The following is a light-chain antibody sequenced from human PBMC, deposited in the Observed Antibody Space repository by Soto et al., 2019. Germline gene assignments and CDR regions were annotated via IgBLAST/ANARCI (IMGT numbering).Light chain of an antibody. CDR3: QQSYSIRST. V-gene: IGKV1-39*01. Sequence: DIQMTQSPSSLSASIGDRVTITCRASQSISSYLNWYQQKPGKAPKLLIYAASSLQSGVPSRFSGSGSGTEFTLTISSLQPEDFATYYLQQSYSIRSTFGQGTKV. CDR1: QSISSY. CDR2: AAS. J-gene: IGKJ1*01.